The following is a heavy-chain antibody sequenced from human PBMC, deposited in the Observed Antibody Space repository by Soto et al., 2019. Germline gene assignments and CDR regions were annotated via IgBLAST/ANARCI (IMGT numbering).Heavy chain of an antibody. Sequence: PGGSLRLSCAASGITFSSYAMHWVRQAPGEGLEWVAIISYDGSNKYYADSVKGRFTISRDNSKNTLYLQMHSLRVEDTAVYYCARDQYSYDSSGFYPFFDYWGQGALVTVSS. CDR1: GITFSSYA. CDR3: ARDQYSYDSSGFYPFFDY. V-gene: IGHV3-30-3*01. D-gene: IGHD3-22*01. J-gene: IGHJ4*02. CDR2: ISYDGSNK.